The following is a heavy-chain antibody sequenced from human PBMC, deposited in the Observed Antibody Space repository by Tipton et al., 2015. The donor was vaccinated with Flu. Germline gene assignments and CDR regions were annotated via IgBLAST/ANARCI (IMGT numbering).Heavy chain of an antibody. CDR3: ARVGDYYYYYMDV. CDR2: VSASGRST. J-gene: IGHJ6*03. Sequence: SLRLSCEGSGFTFTTYGMTWVRQAPGQGLEWVSGVSASGRSTFYADSVRGRFSISRDNSNYRLSLQMSRLRAEDTAVYYCARVGDYYYYYMDVWGKGTTVTVSS. V-gene: IGHV3-23*01. CDR1: GFTFTTYG.